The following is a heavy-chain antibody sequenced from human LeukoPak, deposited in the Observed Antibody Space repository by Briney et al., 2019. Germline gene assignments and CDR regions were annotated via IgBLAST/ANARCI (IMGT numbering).Heavy chain of an antibody. Sequence: SETLSLTRTVSGGSISSYYWSWIRQPPGKGLEWIGYIYYSGSTNYNPSLKSRVTISVDTSENQFSLKLSSVTAADAAVYYCAREGRQLGAFDIWGQGTMVTVSS. D-gene: IGHD2-2*01. CDR3: AREGRQLGAFDI. CDR2: IYYSGST. V-gene: IGHV4-59*08. CDR1: GGSISSYY. J-gene: IGHJ3*02.